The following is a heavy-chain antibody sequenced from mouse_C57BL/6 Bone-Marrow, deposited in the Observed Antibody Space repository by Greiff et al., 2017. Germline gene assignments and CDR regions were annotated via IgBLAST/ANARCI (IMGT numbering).Heavy chain of an antibody. CDR1: GYTFTNYW. J-gene: IGHJ1*03. Sequence: VQLQQSGAELVRPGTSVKMSCKASGYTFTNYWIGWAKQRPGHGLEWIGDIYPGGGYTNYNEKFKGKATLTADKSSSTAYMQFSSLTSEDSAIYYCARKRSYWYFDVWGTGTTGTVSS. CDR2: IYPGGGYT. CDR3: ARKRSYWYFDV. V-gene: IGHV1-63*01.